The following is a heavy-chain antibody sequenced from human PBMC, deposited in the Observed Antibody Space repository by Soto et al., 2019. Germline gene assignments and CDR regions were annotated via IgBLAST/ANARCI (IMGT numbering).Heavy chain of an antibody. CDR3: VRWAPEQRYFDY. Sequence: PSETLSLTCTVSGGSISSGDYYWSWIRQPPGKGLEWIGYIYYSGSTYYNPSLKSRVTMSVDTSKNQFSLKLSSVTAADTAVYYCVRWAPEQRYFDYWGQGTLVSVFS. J-gene: IGHJ4*02. CDR1: GGSISSGDYY. CDR2: IYYSGST. D-gene: IGHD6-25*01. V-gene: IGHV4-30-4*01.